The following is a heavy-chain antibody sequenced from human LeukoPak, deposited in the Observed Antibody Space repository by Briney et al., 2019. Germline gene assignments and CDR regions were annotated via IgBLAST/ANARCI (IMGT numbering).Heavy chain of an antibody. J-gene: IGHJ6*03. CDR3: ARQISRYGDYGPYYYYYNYMDV. V-gene: IGHV4-39*01. CDR1: GGSISSSSYY. D-gene: IGHD4-17*01. CDR2: IYYSGST. Sequence: PSETLSLTCTVSGGSISSSSYYWGWIRQPPGKGLEWIGSIYYSGSTYYNPSLKSRVTISVDTSKNQFSLKLSSVTAADTAVYYCARQISRYGDYGPYYYYYNYMDVWGKGTTVTVSS.